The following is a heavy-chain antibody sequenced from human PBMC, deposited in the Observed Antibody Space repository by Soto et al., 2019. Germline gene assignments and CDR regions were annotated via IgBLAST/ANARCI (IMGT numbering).Heavy chain of an antibody. CDR1: GGSISRYY. Sequence: QVQLQESGPGLVQPSQTLSLTCTVSGGSISRYYWSWIRQSPGKGLEWIGYIYYTGSTNYNPSLKSRVIISVDASENQVSLKLNSVTAADTAVYHCARHPSASGDPFDIWGRGTMVIVSS. CDR3: ARHPSASGDPFDI. J-gene: IGHJ3*02. CDR2: IYYTGST. V-gene: IGHV4-59*08. D-gene: IGHD6-13*01.